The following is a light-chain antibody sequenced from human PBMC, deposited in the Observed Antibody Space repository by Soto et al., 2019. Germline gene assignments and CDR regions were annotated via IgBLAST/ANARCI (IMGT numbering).Light chain of an antibody. CDR3: QQRAGSST. CDR1: HSVSSN. Sequence: EIVMTQSPATLSVSPGERATLSCRASHSVSSNLAWYQQKPGQAPRLLIYGASTRATGIPARFSGSGSGTDFTLTLSSLEPEDFAVYYCQQRAGSSTFGQGTRLEIK. J-gene: IGKJ5*01. V-gene: IGKV3-15*01. CDR2: GAS.